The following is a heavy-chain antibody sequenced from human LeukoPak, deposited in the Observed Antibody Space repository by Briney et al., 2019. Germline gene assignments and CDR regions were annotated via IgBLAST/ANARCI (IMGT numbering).Heavy chain of an antibody. Sequence: GASVTVSCKASGYTFTSYGISWVRQAPGQGLEWMGWISAYNGNTNYAQKLQGRVTMTTDTSTGTAYMELRSLRSDDTAVYYCARDYYGSGSYSSYYGMDVWGQGTTVTVSS. CDR1: GYTFTSYG. CDR3: ARDYYGSGSYSSYYGMDV. J-gene: IGHJ6*02. V-gene: IGHV1-18*01. D-gene: IGHD3-10*01. CDR2: ISAYNGNT.